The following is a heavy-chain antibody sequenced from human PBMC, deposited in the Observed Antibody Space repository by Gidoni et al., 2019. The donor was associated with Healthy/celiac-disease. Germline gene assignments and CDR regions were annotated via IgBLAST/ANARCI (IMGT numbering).Heavy chain of an antibody. V-gene: IGHV3-48*01. CDR1: GFTFSSYS. CDR3: ARVDDSSGYYQTHYYYYGMDV. CDR2: ISSSSSTI. J-gene: IGHJ6*02. Sequence: EVQLVESGGGLVQPGGSLRLSCAASGFTFSSYSMNWVRQAPGKGLEWVSYISSSSSTIYYADSVKGRFTISRDNAKNSLYLQMNSLRAEDTAVYYCARVDDSSGYYQTHYYYYGMDVWGQGTTVTVSS. D-gene: IGHD3-22*01.